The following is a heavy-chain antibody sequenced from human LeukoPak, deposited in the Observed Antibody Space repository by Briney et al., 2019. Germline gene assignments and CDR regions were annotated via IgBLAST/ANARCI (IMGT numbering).Heavy chain of an antibody. Sequence: GRSLRLSCAASGFTFSSYAMHWVRQAPGKGLEWVAVISYDGSNKYYADSVKGRFTISRDNSKNTPYLQMNSLRAEDTAVYYCARAPFGSGYPFDYWGQGTLVTVSS. V-gene: IGHV3-30*04. CDR3: ARAPFGSGYPFDY. J-gene: IGHJ4*02. D-gene: IGHD5-12*01. CDR1: GFTFSSYA. CDR2: ISYDGSNK.